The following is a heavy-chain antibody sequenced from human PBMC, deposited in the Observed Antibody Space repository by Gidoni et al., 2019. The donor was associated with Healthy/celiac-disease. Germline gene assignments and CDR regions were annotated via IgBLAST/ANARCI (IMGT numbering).Heavy chain of an antibody. D-gene: IGHD3-3*01. J-gene: IGHJ4*02. CDR1: GFTFSSYS. CDR3: ARGYYDFWSGYSY. Sequence: EVQLVESGGGLVKPGGSLRLSCAASGFTFSSYSMNWVRQAPGKGLGWVSSISSSSSYIYYADSVKGRFTISRDNAKNSLYLQMNSLRAEDTAVYYCARGYYDFWSGYSYWGQGTLVTVSS. V-gene: IGHV3-21*01. CDR2: ISSSSSYI.